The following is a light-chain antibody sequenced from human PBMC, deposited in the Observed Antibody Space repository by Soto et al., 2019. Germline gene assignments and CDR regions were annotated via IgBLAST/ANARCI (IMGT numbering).Light chain of an antibody. V-gene: IGKV3-20*01. Sequence: EIVFTQSPVTLSLSPGERATLSCGASQSVGSSYLAWYQQKPGQAPRLLIYGPSNRATGIPDRFSGSGSGTDFTLTISRLEPEDFAVYYCQQYGSSGTFGQGTKVDIK. J-gene: IGKJ1*01. CDR1: QSVGSSY. CDR3: QQYGSSGT. CDR2: GPS.